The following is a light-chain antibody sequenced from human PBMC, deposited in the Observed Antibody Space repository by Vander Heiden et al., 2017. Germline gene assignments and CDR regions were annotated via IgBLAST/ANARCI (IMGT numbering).Light chain of an antibody. V-gene: IGKV2-28*01. CDR2: WGS. J-gene: IGKJ2*02. Sequence: DIAMAQAPPPLPVTPAEPASIPCRSSQSPLHSNGYNYLDWYLQKPGQSPQLLIYWGSSRASGVPDRFSGSGSGTDFTLKISRVEAEDVGVYYCMQALQTPWTFGQGTKLEIK. CDR1: QSPLHSNGYNY. CDR3: MQALQTPWT.